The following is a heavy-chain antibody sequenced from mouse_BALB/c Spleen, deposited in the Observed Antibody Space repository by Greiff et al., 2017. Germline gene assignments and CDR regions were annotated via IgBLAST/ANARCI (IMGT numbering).Heavy chain of an antibody. D-gene: IGHD2-3*01. CDR1: GFSLSTSGMG. CDR2: IYWDDDK. J-gene: IGHJ1*01. Sequence: QVTLKVCGPGILQPSQTLSLTCSFSGFSLSTSGMGVSWIRQPSGKGLEWLAHIYWDDDKRYNPSLKSRLTISKDTSRNQVFLKITSVDTADTATYYCARRRWLPCWYFDVWGAGTTVTVSS. CDR3: ARRRWLPCWYFDV. V-gene: IGHV8-12*01.